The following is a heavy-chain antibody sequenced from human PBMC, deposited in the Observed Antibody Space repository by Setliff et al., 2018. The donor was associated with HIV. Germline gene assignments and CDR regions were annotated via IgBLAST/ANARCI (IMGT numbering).Heavy chain of an antibody. Sequence: KSSETLSLTCTVSGGSISSYYWTWIWQPPGKGLEWIGSLYYSGTTYYNPSLKSRLTISVDTSKNQFSLKLSSVTAADTAVYYCARRTLITGYDYWGQGTLVTVSS. D-gene: IGHD3-16*01. J-gene: IGHJ4*02. CDR1: GGSISSYY. CDR2: LYYSGTT. V-gene: IGHV4-59*05. CDR3: ARRTLITGYDY.